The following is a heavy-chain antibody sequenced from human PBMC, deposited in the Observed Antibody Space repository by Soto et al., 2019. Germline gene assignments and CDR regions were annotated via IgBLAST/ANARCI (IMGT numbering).Heavy chain of an antibody. V-gene: IGHV4-59*01. CDR1: GASITTYY. J-gene: IGHJ5*02. CDR2: ISYSGST. Sequence: LSLTCSVSGASITTYYWSWIRQPPGKGLEWIGSISYSGSTKYNPSLESRVMISLDTSKNQFSLRLTSVTAADTALYYCARDWDSSGLFDPWGQGALLTVSS. CDR3: ARDWDSSGLFDP. D-gene: IGHD3-10*01.